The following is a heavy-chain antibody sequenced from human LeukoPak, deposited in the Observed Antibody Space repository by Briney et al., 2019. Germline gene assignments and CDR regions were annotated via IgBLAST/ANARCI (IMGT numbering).Heavy chain of an antibody. J-gene: IGHJ4*02. CDR2: INPNSGGT. CDR1: GYTFTGYY. D-gene: IGHD6-13*01. Sequence: ASVKVSCKASGYTFTGYYMHWVRQAPGQGLEWMGWINPNSGGTNYAQKFQGRVTMTRDTSISTAYMELSRLRSDDTAVYYCARGSGIAAAGTCDYWGQGTLVTVSS. V-gene: IGHV1-2*02. CDR3: ARGSGIAAAGTCDY.